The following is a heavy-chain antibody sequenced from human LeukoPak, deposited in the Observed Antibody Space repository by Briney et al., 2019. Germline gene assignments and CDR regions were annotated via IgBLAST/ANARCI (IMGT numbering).Heavy chain of an antibody. J-gene: IGHJ1*01. D-gene: IGHD3-3*01. V-gene: IGHV3-33*08. Sequence: GGSLRLSCAASGFTFSSYAMSWVRQAPGKGLEWVGVISYDGSNQYYADSVKGRFTISRDNSKNTLYLQMNSLRAEDTAVYYCAKGDFWNGLGEYFLYWGQGTLVTVSS. CDR2: ISYDGSNQ. CDR3: AKGDFWNGLGEYFLY. CDR1: GFTFSSYA.